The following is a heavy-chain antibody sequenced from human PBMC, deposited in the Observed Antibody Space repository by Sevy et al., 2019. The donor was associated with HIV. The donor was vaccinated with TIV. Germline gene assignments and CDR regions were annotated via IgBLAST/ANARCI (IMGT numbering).Heavy chain of an antibody. J-gene: IGHJ4*02. CDR3: AKGPSIPWYSSGWYVGGNPLDY. CDR2: ISYDGSNK. Sequence: GGSLRLSCAASGFTFSSYGMHWVRQAPGKGLEWVAVISYDGSNKYYADSVKGRFTISRDNSKNTLYLQMNSLRAEDTAVYYCAKGPSIPWYSSGWYVGGNPLDYWGQGTLVTVSS. CDR1: GFTFSSYG. V-gene: IGHV3-30*18. D-gene: IGHD6-19*01.